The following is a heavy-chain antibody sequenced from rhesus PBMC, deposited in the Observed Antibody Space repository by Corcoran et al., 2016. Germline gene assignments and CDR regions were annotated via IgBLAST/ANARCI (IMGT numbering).Heavy chain of an antibody. CDR2: IYDSDSST. CDR3: ASGDEYSYY. D-gene: IGHD2-33*01. J-gene: IGHJ4*01. CDR1: GGSISSSY. V-gene: IGHV4-169*02. Sequence: QLQLQESGPGLVKPSETLSVTCAVSGGSISSSYWSWIRQAPGKGLEWIEYIYDSDSSTNYNPTLKGRVTLSVDTSKNQLSMKLSSVTAADTAVYYCASGDEYSYYWGQGVLVTVSS.